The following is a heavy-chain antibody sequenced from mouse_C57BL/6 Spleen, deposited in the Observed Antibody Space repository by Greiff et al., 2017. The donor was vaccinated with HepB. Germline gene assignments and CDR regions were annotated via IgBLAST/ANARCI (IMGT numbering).Heavy chain of an antibody. CDR2: IYPGSGNT. V-gene: IGHV1-66*01. Sequence: VQLQQSGPELVKPGASVKISCKASGYSFTSYYIHWVKQRPGQGLEWIGWIYPGSGNTKYNEKFKGKATLTADTSSSTAYMQLSSLTSEDSAVYYCARTGYGSSTGYFDVWGTGTTVTVSS. D-gene: IGHD1-1*01. CDR1: GYSFTSYY. J-gene: IGHJ1*03. CDR3: ARTGYGSSTGYFDV.